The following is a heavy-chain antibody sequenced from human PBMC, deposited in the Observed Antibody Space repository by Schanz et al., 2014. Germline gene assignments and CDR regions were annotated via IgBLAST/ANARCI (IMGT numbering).Heavy chain of an antibody. Sequence: QVQLVESGGGVVQPGRSLRLSCAASGFTFSLYAMHWVRQGPGKGLEWVAVISHDGSTKYYADSVKGRFTISRDNSKNTLYLQMNSLRAEDTAVYFCARSGSGRLSYYGMDVWGQGTTVTVSS. CDR1: GFTFSLYA. V-gene: IGHV3-30*04. CDR3: ARSGSGRLSYYGMDV. J-gene: IGHJ6*02. D-gene: IGHD3-10*01. CDR2: ISHDGSTK.